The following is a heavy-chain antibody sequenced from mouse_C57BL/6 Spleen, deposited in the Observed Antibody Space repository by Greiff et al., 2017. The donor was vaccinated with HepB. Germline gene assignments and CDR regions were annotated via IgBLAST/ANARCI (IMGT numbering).Heavy chain of an antibody. Sequence: EVKLQESGPELVKPGASVKMSCKASGYTFTDYNMHWVKQSHGKSLEWIGYINPNNGGTSYNQKFKGKATLTVNKSSSTAYMELRSLTSEDSAVYYCARKAYYSNYGYAMDYWGQGTSVTVSS. CDR3: ARKAYYSNYGYAMDY. CDR2: INPNNGGT. J-gene: IGHJ4*01. V-gene: IGHV1-22*01. CDR1: GYTFTDYN. D-gene: IGHD2-5*01.